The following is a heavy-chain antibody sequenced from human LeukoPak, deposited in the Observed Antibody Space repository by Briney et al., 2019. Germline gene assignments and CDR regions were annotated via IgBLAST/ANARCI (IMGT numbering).Heavy chain of an antibody. CDR3: ARDERFLEWSKNYYYYYMDV. CDR2: IHSSGST. CDR1: GGSISSSAYH. D-gene: IGHD3-3*01. J-gene: IGHJ6*03. Sequence: KDSETLSLTCTVSGGSISSSAYHWGWIRQPPGKGLEWIGSIHSSGSTYYNPSLKSRVTISVRTSKNQFSLKLSSVTAADTAVYYCARDERFLEWSKNYYYYYMDVWGKGTTVTISS. V-gene: IGHV4-39*02.